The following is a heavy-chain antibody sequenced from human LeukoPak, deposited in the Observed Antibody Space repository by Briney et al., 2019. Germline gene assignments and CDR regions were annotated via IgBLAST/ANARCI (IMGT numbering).Heavy chain of an antibody. V-gene: IGHV3-21*01. J-gene: IGHJ6*02. D-gene: IGHD4-17*01. CDR3: AREFYGGNPYYYYGMDV. CDR1: GFTFSSYS. CDR2: ISSSSSYI. Sequence: GGSLRLSCAASGFTFSSYSTNWVRQAPGKGLEWVSSISSSSSYIYYADSVKGRFTISRDNAKNSLYLQMNSLRAEDTAAYYCAREFYGGNPYYYYGMDVWGQGTTVTVSS.